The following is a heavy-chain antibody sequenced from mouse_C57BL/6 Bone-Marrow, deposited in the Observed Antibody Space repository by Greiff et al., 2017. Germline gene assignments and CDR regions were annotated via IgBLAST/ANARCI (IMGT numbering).Heavy chain of an antibody. CDR2: ISSGGSYT. J-gene: IGHJ4*01. D-gene: IGHD1-1*01. CDR3: ARHLLPVVALAMDY. CDR1: GFTFSSYG. V-gene: IGHV5-6*02. Sequence: DVKLVEPGGDLVKPGGSLKLSCAASGFTFSSYGMSWVRQTPDKRLEWVATISSGGSYTYYPDSVKGRFTISRDNAKNTLYLQMSSLKSEDTAVYYCARHLLPVVALAMDYWGQGTSVTVSS.